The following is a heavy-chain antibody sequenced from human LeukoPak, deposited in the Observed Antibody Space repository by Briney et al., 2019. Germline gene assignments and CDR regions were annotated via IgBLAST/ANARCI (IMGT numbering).Heavy chain of an antibody. CDR1: GFSLRGYA. J-gene: IGHJ5*02. D-gene: IGHD6-19*01. CDR2: IWYDGSNE. CDR3: ARDKSSGGWNFDP. V-gene: IGHV3-33*08. Sequence: GGSLRLSCVASGFSLRGYAMHWVRQAPGKGLEWVAVIWYDGSNEYYADSVKGRFTISRDNSKSTLYLQMNSLRAEDTAVYYCARDKSSGGWNFDPWGQGTLVTVSS.